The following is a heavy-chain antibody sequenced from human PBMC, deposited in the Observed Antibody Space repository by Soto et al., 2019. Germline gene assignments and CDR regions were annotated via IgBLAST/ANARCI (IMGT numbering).Heavy chain of an antibody. CDR2: IGVSHSHI. Sequence: EVQLVESGGGLVKPGGSLRLSCAASGFTFSSYNMNWVRQAPGKGLEWVSSIGVSHSHIYYADSVKGRSTISREHAKNSRYVQMNSFRAEDTDVYYCATIGGYTFGTAYFDYWGQGTLVTVSS. D-gene: IGHD5-18*01. J-gene: IGHJ4*02. CDR3: ATIGGYTFGTAYFDY. CDR1: GFTFSSYN. V-gene: IGHV3-21*01.